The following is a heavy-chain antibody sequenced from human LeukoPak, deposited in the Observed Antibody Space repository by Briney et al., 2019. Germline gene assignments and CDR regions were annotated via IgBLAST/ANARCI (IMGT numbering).Heavy chain of an antibody. J-gene: IGHJ6*02. CDR1: GFTFSSYA. CDR2: IYSGGST. Sequence: GGSLRLSCAASGFTFSSYAMSWVRQAPGKGLEWVSVIYSGGSTYYADSVKGRFSISRDNSKNTLYLQMNSLRAEDTAVYYCARDPYCSGGICYPAPYYGMDVWGQGTTVTVSS. CDR3: ARDPYCSGGICYPAPYYGMDV. D-gene: IGHD2-15*01. V-gene: IGHV3-66*01.